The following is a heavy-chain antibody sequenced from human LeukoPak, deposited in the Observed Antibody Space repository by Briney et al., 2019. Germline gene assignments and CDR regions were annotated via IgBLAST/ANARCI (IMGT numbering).Heavy chain of an antibody. D-gene: IGHD3-3*01. Sequence: PGGSLRLSCAASGFTFSSYWMSWVRQAPGKGLEWVANIKQDGSEEYYVDSVKGRFTISRDNAKNSLYLQMNSLRAEDTAVYYCARYDFWSGYYDKGLDYWGQGTLVTVSS. CDR3: ARYDFWSGYYDKGLDY. J-gene: IGHJ4*02. V-gene: IGHV3-7*01. CDR2: IKQDGSEE. CDR1: GFTFSSYW.